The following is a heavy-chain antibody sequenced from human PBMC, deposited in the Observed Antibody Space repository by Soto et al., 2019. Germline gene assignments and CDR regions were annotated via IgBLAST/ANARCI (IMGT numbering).Heavy chain of an antibody. CDR3: ATDRNYGDRLLNFDY. Sequence: GASEKVSCKVSGYTLTELSMHWVRQAPGKGLEWMGGFDPEDGETIYAQKFQGRVTMTEDTSTDTAYMELSSLRSEDMAVYYCATDRNYGDRLLNFDYWGQGTLVTVSS. CDR2: FDPEDGET. CDR1: GYTLTELS. J-gene: IGHJ4*02. D-gene: IGHD4-17*01. V-gene: IGHV1-24*01.